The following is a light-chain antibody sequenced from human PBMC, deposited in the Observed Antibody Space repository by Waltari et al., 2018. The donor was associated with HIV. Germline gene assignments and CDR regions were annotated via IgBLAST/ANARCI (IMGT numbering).Light chain of an antibody. Sequence: AIQMTQSPSSLSASVGDRVTITCRASQGIRNDLGWYQQKPGKAPKLLIYAAASLQSWVPSRFSGSGSGTDVTLTISSLQPEDFATYYCLQDYNYPLTFGGGTKVEIK. CDR2: AAA. V-gene: IGKV1-6*01. CDR1: QGIRND. CDR3: LQDYNYPLT. J-gene: IGKJ4*01.